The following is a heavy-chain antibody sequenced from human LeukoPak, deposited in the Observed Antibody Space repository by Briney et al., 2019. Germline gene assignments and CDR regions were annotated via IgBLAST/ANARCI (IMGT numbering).Heavy chain of an antibody. J-gene: IGHJ3*02. CDR1: GFTFSSDS. CDR2: ISGSGGST. Sequence: GGSLRLSCVASGFTFSSDSMSWVRQAPGKGLEWVSAISGSGGSTYYADSVKGRFTISRDNSKNTLYLQMNSLRAEDTAVYYCAKDSGYSYGKNAFDIWGQGTMVTVSS. V-gene: IGHV3-23*01. CDR3: AKDSGYSYGKNAFDI. D-gene: IGHD5-18*01.